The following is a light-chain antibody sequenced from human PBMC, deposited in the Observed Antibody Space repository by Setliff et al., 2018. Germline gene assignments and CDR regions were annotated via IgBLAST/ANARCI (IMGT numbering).Light chain of an antibody. CDR2: EVS. J-gene: IGLJ1*01. CDR1: SGDVGAYSH. V-gene: IGLV2-14*01. CDR3: MSYTTIRTYV. Sequence: QSVLTQPASVSGSPGQSITISCAGTSGDVGAYSHVSWYQQYPGKAPKLMISEVSNRPSGVSYRFSGSKSGNTASLTISGLQAEDEADYYCMSYTTIRTYVFGTGTKVTVL.